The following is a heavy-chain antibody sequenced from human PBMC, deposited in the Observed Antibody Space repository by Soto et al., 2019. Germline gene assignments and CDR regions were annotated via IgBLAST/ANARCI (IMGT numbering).Heavy chain of an antibody. D-gene: IGHD1-1*01. CDR1: GFTFRNFG. V-gene: IGHV3-33*01. Sequence: QVQLVESGGGVVQPGRSLRLSCAASGFTFRNFGMHWVRQAPGKGLEWVAIIWNDGGKKYYADSVKGRFTISRDNSKNTLYLEMNSLRAEDTAVYYCASWMEPSSYYGLDVWGQGTTVTVSS. CDR3: ASWMEPSSYYGLDV. J-gene: IGHJ6*02. CDR2: IWNDGGKK.